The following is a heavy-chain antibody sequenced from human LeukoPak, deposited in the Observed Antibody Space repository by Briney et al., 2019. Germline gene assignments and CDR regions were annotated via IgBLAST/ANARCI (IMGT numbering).Heavy chain of an antibody. Sequence: SETLSLTCTVSGGSISSYYWSWIRQPPGKGLGWIGYIYYSGSTNYNPSLKSRVTISVDTSKNQFSLKLSSVTAADTAVYYCAHHYDSSGYYSLYGDAFDIWGQGTMVTVSS. D-gene: IGHD3-22*01. CDR3: AHHYDSSGYYSLYGDAFDI. V-gene: IGHV4-59*01. J-gene: IGHJ3*02. CDR1: GGSISSYY. CDR2: IYYSGST.